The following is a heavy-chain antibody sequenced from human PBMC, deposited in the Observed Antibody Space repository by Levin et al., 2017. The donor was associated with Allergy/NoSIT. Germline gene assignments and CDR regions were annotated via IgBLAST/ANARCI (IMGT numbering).Heavy chain of an antibody. Sequence: ASVKVSCKASGGTFSSYAISWVRQAPGQGLEWMGGIIPIFGTANYAQKFQGRVTITADESTSTAYMELSSLRSEDTAVYYCARSRVVVTAPVPTPIDYWGQGTLVTVSS. CDR1: GGTFSSYA. D-gene: IGHD2-21*02. V-gene: IGHV1-69*13. CDR3: ARSRVVVTAPVPTPIDY. CDR2: IIPIFGTA. J-gene: IGHJ4*02.